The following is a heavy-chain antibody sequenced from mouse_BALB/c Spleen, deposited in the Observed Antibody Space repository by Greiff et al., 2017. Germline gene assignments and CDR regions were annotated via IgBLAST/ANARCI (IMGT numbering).Heavy chain of an antibody. V-gene: IGHV5-12-2*01. D-gene: IGHD1-1*01. CDR1: GFTFSSYT. Sequence: EVQLVESGGGLVQPGGSLKLSCAASGFTFSSYTMSWVRQTPEKRLEWVAYISNGGGSTYYPDTVKGRFTISRDNAKNTLYLQMSSLKSEDTARYYCARHYYYCSIGSSYFDYWGQGTTLTVSS. CDR3: ARHYYYCSIGSSYFDY. J-gene: IGHJ2*01. CDR2: ISNGGGST.